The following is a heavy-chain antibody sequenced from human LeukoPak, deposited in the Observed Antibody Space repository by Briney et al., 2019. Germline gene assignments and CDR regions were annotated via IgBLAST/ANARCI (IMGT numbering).Heavy chain of an antibody. J-gene: IGHJ5*02. CDR3: AKDALGAVAPGWFDP. V-gene: IGHV3-23*01. D-gene: IGHD6-19*01. CDR1: GFTFSSYA. Sequence: GGSLRLSCAASGFTFSSYAMSWVRQAPWKGLEWVSAITDTSGNSYYADSVKGRFTISRDNSKNTLYLQMNSLRAEDTAVYYCAKDALGAVAPGWFDPWGQGTLVTVSS. CDR2: ITDTSGNS.